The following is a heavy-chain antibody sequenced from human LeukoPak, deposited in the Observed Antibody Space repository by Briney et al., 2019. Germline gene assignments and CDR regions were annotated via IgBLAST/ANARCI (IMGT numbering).Heavy chain of an antibody. Sequence: GGSLRLSCAASGFTVSSNYMSWVRQTPGKGLEWVSIIYSGGDTYYADSVKGRFTISRDNSKNTLYLQMNSLRAEDTAVYYCAKDSGYYGSVSWGGWGQGTLVTVSS. V-gene: IGHV3-66*01. CDR2: IYSGGDT. J-gene: IGHJ4*02. CDR1: GFTVSSNY. CDR3: AKDSGYYGSVSWGG. D-gene: IGHD3-10*01.